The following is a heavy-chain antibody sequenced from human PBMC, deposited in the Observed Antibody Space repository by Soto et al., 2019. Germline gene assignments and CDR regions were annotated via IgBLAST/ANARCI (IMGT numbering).Heavy chain of an antibody. D-gene: IGHD5-18*01. CDR3: ARGQTDTAMVTDWFDP. CDR2: IEYSGRT. V-gene: IGHV4-39*01. CDR1: GSSISSSSYS. Sequence: SETLSLTFTVSGSSISSSSYSWCWIRQPPGKGLEWLGSIEYSGRTYYNPSLKSRVTISVDPSKNQFSLKLSSVTAADTAVYYCARGQTDTAMVTDWFDPWGQGTLVTVS. J-gene: IGHJ5*02.